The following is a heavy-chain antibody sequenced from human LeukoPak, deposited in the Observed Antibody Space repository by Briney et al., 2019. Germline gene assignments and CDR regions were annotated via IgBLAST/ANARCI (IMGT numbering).Heavy chain of an antibody. J-gene: IGHJ6*03. CDR1: GYSISSGYY. CDR2: IYHSGST. V-gene: IGHV4-38-2*02. CDR3: ARDRLEYSSGWRNYYYMDV. Sequence: SETLSLTCTVSGYSISSGYYWGWIRQPPGKGLEWIGSIYHSGSTYYNPSLKSRVTISVDTSKNQFSLKLSSVTAADTAVYYCARDRLEYSSGWRNYYYMDVWGKGTTVTISS. D-gene: IGHD6-19*01.